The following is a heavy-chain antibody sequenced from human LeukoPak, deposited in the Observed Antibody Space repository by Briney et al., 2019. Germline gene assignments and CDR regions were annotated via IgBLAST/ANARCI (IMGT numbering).Heavy chain of an antibody. CDR2: IFYSGNT. J-gene: IGHJ5*02. V-gene: IGHV4-59*01. CDR1: GVSISSYC. D-gene: IGHD3-22*01. CDR3: ARVGPGYYDMLSDP. Sequence: PSETLSLTCSVSGVSISSYCWSWIRQPPGKGLEWIGYIFYSGNTKYNPSLESRVAISGETSKNQVSLRLSSVTPADTAVYFCARVGPGYYDMLSDPWGQGTLVTVSS.